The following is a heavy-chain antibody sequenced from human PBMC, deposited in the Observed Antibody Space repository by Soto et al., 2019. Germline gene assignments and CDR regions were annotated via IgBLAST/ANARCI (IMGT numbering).Heavy chain of an antibody. CDR1: GFTFDAYA. J-gene: IGHJ4*02. CDR3: AKINCNYETLYYFDY. CDR2: ISWRSGSI. Sequence: EVQLVESGGGWVQPGRSLRLSCAASGFTFDAYAMHWVRHAPGKGLEWVSGISWRSGSIGYADSVNGRFTSSRNNAKNCLYLQMNSTRTEDTALYYCAKINCNYETLYYFDYCGQGTLVTVSA. D-gene: IGHD1-7*01. V-gene: IGHV3-9*01.